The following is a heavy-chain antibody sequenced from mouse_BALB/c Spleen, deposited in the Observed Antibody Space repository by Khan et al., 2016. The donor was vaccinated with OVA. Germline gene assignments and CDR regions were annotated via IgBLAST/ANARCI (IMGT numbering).Heavy chain of an antibody. Sequence: QVQLKESGPGLVAPSQSLSITCTVSGFSLTSYGVNWVRQVPGKGLEWLGVIWGDGSTNYHSTLMSRLSIRKDNSQSQVFLKLSSLQTDDTATYYCAKWGTANYYAMDYWGQGTSVTVSS. J-gene: IGHJ4*01. CDR1: GFSLTSYG. V-gene: IGHV2-3*01. CDR3: AKWGTANYYAMDY. D-gene: IGHD1-2*01. CDR2: IWGDGST.